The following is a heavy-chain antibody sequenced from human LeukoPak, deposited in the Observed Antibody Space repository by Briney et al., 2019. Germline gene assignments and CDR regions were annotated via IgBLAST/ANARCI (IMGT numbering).Heavy chain of an antibody. CDR2: IIPILGIA. V-gene: IGHV1-69*04. CDR1: GGTFSSYA. Sequence: SVKVSCKASGGTFSSYAISWVRQAPGQGLEWMGRIIPILGIANYAQKFQGRVTITADKSTSTAYMELSSLRSEDTAVYYCATTLGYCSSTSCYEGFDYWGQGTLVTVSS. CDR3: ATTLGYCSSTSCYEGFDY. J-gene: IGHJ4*02. D-gene: IGHD2-2*01.